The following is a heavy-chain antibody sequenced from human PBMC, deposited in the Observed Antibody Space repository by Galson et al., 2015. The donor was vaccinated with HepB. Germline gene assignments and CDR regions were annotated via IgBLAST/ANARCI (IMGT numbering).Heavy chain of an antibody. V-gene: IGHV3-9*01. J-gene: IGHJ4*02. D-gene: IGHD2-21*01. CDR3: AKADYGDFLGGDVLDD. CDR1: GFTFGGNA. Sequence: SLRLSCAASGFTFGGNAMHWVRQTPGKGLEWVSGISWNSGSIGYADSVKGRFTISRDNAKNSLYLQMNSLRAEDTALYYCAKADYGDFLGGDVLDDWGQGTLVTVSS. CDR2: ISWNSGSI.